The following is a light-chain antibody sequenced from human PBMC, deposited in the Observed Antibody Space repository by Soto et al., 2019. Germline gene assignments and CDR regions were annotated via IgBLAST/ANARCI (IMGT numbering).Light chain of an antibody. CDR3: SSYTSSSTLI. J-gene: IGLJ2*01. CDR2: GVK. V-gene: IGLV2-14*01. CDR1: GRDIGAYDY. Sequence: QSALTQPASVSGSPGQSITISCTGSGRDIGAYDYVSWYQQHPGKAPKLLIYGVKNRPSGVSYRFSGSRSDSTASLTISGLQAEDEADYYCSSYTSSSTLIFGGGTKLTAL.